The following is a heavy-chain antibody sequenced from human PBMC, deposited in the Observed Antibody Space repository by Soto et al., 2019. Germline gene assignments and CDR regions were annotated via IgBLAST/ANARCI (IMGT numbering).Heavy chain of an antibody. CDR2: INHSGST. Sequence: PSETLCLTWAVSGGSFSGGCWSWIRQPPGKGLEWIGEINHSGSTNYNPSLKSRVTISVDTSKNQFSLKLSSVTAADTAVYYCARGDIVVAMDVWGKGTTVTVSS. CDR1: GGSFSGGC. J-gene: IGHJ6*03. V-gene: IGHV4-34*01. CDR3: ARGDIVVAMDV. D-gene: IGHD2-2*01.